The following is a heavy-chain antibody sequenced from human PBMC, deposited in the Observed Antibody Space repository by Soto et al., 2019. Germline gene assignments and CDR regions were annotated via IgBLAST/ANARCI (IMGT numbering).Heavy chain of an antibody. CDR3: VRVPGP. J-gene: IGHJ5*02. Sequence: SEILSLTCVVSGGSISSGGYSWSWIRQPPGKGLEWIGYIYHSGSTYYNPSLKSRVTISVDRSKNQFSLKLSSVTDADTAVYYCVRVPGPWGQGTLVTVSS. V-gene: IGHV4-30-2*01. CDR2: IYHSGST. CDR1: GGSISSGGYS.